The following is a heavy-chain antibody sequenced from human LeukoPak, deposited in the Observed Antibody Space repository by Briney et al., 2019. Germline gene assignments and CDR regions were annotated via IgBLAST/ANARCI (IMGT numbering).Heavy chain of an antibody. V-gene: IGHV4-59*01. Sequence: PSETLSLTCTVPGGSISRYYWSWIRQPPGEGLEWIGYIYYSGSTNYNPSLKSRVTISVDTSKGRFSMKLSTVTAADTAVYYCARDGGGPMDRGVIPIAGWFGGWGQGTLVTVAS. CDR1: GGSISRYY. CDR3: ARDGGGPMDRGVIPIAGWFGG. J-gene: IGHJ5*02. D-gene: IGHD3-10*01. CDR2: IYYSGST.